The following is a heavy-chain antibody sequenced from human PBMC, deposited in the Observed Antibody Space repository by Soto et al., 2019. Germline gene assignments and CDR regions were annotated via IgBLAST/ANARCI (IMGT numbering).Heavy chain of an antibody. CDR3: ATPVNDIVVVPAAPDY. CDR1: GFTFSSYA. J-gene: IGHJ4*02. V-gene: IGHV3-23*01. D-gene: IGHD2-2*01. Sequence: GSLRLSCAASGFTFSSYAMSWVRQAPGKGLEWVSAISGSGGSTYYADSVKGRFTISRDNSKNTLYLQMNSLRAEDTAVYYCATPVNDIVVVPAAPDYWGQGTLVTVSS. CDR2: ISGSGGST.